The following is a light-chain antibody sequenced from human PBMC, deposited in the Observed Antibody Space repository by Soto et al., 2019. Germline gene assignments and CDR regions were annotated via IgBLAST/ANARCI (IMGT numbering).Light chain of an antibody. Sequence: DIQMTQSPSTLSASVGDTVTITCRASQTISGWLAWYQQRPGKAPNLLIFDASTLESGVPSRFSGSGSGTTFTLTISRLQSDDFAPYYCLQYNGYYRTFGQGTKVEIK. CDR2: DAS. V-gene: IGKV1-5*01. CDR1: QTISGW. CDR3: LQYNGYYRT. J-gene: IGKJ1*01.